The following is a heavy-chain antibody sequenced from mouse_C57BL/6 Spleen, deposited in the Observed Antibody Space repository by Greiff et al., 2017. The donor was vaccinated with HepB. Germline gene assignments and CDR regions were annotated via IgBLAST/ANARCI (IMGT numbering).Heavy chain of an antibody. J-gene: IGHJ3*01. D-gene: IGHD2-3*01. CDR2: IYPRSGNT. V-gene: IGHV1-81*01. Sequence: QVHVKQSGAELARPGASVKLSCKASGYTFTSYGISWVKQRTGQGLEWIGEIYPRSGNTYYNEKFKGKATLTADKSSSTAYMEIRSLTSEDSAVFVGAREGWLLEAYWGQGTLVTVSA. CDR1: GYTFTSYG. CDR3: AREGWLLEAY.